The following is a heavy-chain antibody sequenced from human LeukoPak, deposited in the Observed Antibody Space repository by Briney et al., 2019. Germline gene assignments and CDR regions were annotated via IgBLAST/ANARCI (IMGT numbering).Heavy chain of an antibody. Sequence: GGSLRLSCAASGFTFSSYGMSWVRQAPGKGLEWVSAISGSGGSTYYADSVKGRFTISRDNSKNTLYLQMNSLRAEDTAVYYCAKDLAYCGGDCYRDYWGQGTLVTVSS. V-gene: IGHV3-23*01. CDR1: GFTFSSYG. D-gene: IGHD2-21*02. CDR2: ISGSGGST. J-gene: IGHJ4*02. CDR3: AKDLAYCGGDCYRDY.